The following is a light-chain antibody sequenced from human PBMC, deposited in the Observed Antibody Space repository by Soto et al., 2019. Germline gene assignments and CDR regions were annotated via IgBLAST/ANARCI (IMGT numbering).Light chain of an antibody. Sequence: ALPLTQFPSSLSASVGDRVTITCRASQGISSALAWYQQKPGKAPNLLIYDASSLDSGVPSRFSGSGSGTDFTLTISSLQPEDFATYYCQQFNTYPITFGQGTRLEIK. J-gene: IGKJ5*01. CDR2: DAS. CDR1: QGISSA. V-gene: IGKV1-13*02. CDR3: QQFNTYPIT.